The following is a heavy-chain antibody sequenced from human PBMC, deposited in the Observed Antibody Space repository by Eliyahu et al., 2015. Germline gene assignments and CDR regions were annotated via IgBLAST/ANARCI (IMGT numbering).Heavy chain of an antibody. D-gene: IGHD1-1*01. CDR2: TSSGSGTI. J-gene: IGHJ4*02. V-gene: IGHV3-48*01. CDR3: ARLETPVDY. Sequence: EVQLVESGGGLVQPGGSLXXSCTAXGFIFNNYNMNWVRQAPGKGLEWISYTSSGSGTIYYADSVKGRFTISRDNAKNSLYLQMNSLRAEDTAVYYCARLETPVDYWGQGTLVTVSS. CDR1: GFIFNNYN.